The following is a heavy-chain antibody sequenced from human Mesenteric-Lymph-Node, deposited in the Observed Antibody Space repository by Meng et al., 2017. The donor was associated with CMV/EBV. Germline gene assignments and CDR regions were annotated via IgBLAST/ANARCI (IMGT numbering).Heavy chain of an antibody. Sequence: LCCAVCGVNLSIDRMRWVRQAPGKGLEWVAVIADEGTNNYYADCVKGRNTSSRDNSNNRLYLQMDRLRAEDTGVYYCGRRTWAGIDYWGQGTLVTVSS. V-gene: IGHV3-30*13. CDR3: GRRTWAGIDY. CDR1: GVNLSIDR. D-gene: IGHD3-16*01. J-gene: IGHJ4*02. CDR2: IADEGTNN.